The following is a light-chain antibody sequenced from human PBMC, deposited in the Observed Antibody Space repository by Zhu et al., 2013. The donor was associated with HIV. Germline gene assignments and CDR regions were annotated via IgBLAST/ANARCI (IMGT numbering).Light chain of an antibody. V-gene: IGLV3-21*04. Sequence: SYVLTQAPSVSLAPGKTATITCEGASVGGKSVHWYQQKPGQAPVLVIYGDDDRPSGIPERFSGSNSGNTATLTISRVEAGDEADYYCQVWDSSSDDYVFGPGTKVTVL. CDR2: GDD. J-gene: IGLJ1*01. CDR3: QVWDSSSDDYV. CDR1: SVGGKS.